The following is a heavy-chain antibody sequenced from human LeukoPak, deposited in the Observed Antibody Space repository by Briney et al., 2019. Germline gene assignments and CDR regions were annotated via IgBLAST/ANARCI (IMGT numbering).Heavy chain of an antibody. CDR1: GYTFTSYY. Sequence: ASVKVSCKASGYTFTSYYMHWVRQAPGQGLEWMGIINPSGSSTSYAQKFQGRVTMTRDTSTSTVYMELSSLRSEDTAVYYCARGSDYDILTGYPIRPFDYWGQGTLVTVSS. D-gene: IGHD3-9*01. J-gene: IGHJ4*02. V-gene: IGHV1-46*03. CDR2: INPSGSST. CDR3: ARGSDYDILTGYPIRPFDY.